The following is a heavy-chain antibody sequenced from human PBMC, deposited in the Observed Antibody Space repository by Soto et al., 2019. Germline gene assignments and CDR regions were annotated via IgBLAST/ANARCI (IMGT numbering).Heavy chain of an antibody. Sequence: PGGSLRLSCAASGFTFSSYSMNWVRQAPGKGLEWVSSISSSSSYIYYADSVKGRFTISRDNAKNSLYLQMNSLRAEDTAVYYCASGHSSGWYLWFDPWGQGTLVTVSS. J-gene: IGHJ5*02. V-gene: IGHV3-21*01. CDR3: ASGHSSGWYLWFDP. CDR1: GFTFSSYS. D-gene: IGHD6-19*01. CDR2: ISSSSSYI.